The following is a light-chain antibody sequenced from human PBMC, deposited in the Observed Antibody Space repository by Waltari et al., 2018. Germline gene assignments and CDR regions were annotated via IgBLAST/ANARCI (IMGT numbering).Light chain of an antibody. J-gene: IGKJ2*01. Sequence: DFVLTQSPLSLPVTLGQPASIPCGRSKSLVLGDGTTNLNWFQQRPGQCPRRIIYKVSDRDSGVPDRFSGSGSGTDFTLKISRVEAEDVGIYYCMQGSHWPYTFGQGTKLEI. CDR2: KVS. CDR1: KSLVLGDGTTN. V-gene: IGKV2-30*02. CDR3: MQGSHWPYT.